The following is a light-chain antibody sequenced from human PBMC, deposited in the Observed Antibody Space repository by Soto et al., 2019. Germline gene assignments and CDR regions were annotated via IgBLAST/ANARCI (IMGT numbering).Light chain of an antibody. J-gene: IGKJ4*01. Sequence: IVLTQSPGTLSLSPGERATFFCRASQSVSSSYLAWYQQKPGQAPRLLIYDASSRATGIPDRFSGSGSGTDFTLTISRLEPEDFAVYFCQQYGSSPLTFGGGTKVDIK. CDR3: QQYGSSPLT. V-gene: IGKV3-20*01. CDR1: QSVSSSY. CDR2: DAS.